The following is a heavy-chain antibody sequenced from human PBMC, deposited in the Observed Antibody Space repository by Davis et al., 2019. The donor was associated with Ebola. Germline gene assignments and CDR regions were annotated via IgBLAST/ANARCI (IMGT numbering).Heavy chain of an antibody. Sequence: MPGGSLRLSCAASGFTFSSYAMTWVRQAPGQGLEWMGRINPNNGVANYAQTFQGRVTMTTETSITTAYMDLSRLTSDDTAVFYCARGFGDVDSFDIWGQGTMVTVSS. D-gene: IGHD3-10*01. J-gene: IGHJ3*02. CDR1: GFTFSSYA. V-gene: IGHV1-2*06. CDR2: INPNNGVA. CDR3: ARGFGDVDSFDI.